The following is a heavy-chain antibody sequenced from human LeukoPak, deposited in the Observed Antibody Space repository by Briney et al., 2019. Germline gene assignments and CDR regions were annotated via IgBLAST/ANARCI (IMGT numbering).Heavy chain of an antibody. J-gene: IGHJ4*02. CDR1: GFTFSSYA. CDR2: ISYDGSNK. D-gene: IGHD6-13*01. CDR3: ARDPYSSSWCLDY. V-gene: IGHV3-30-3*01. Sequence: PGRSLRLSCAASGFTFSSYAMHWVRQAPGKGLEWVAVISYDGSNKYYADSVKGRFTISRDNSKSTLYLQMNSLRAEDTAVYYCARDPYSSSWCLDYWGQGTLVTVSS.